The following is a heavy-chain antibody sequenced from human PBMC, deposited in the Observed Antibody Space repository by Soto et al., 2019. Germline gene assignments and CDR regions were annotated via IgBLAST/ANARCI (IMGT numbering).Heavy chain of an antibody. J-gene: IGHJ6*03. CDR1: GFTVSSNY. CDR3: ARKTKDYDFWSGYYHSSYYYMDV. D-gene: IGHD3-3*01. V-gene: IGHV3-66*01. Sequence: GGSLRLSCAASGFTVSSNYMSWVRQAPGKGLEWVSVIYSGGSTYYADSVKGRFTISRDNSKNTLYLQMNSLRAEDTAVYYCARKTKDYDFWSGYYHSSYYYMDVWGKGTTVTVSS. CDR2: IYSGGST.